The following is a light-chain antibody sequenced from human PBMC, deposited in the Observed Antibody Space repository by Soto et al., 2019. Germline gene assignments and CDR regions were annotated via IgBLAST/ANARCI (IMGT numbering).Light chain of an antibody. V-gene: IGKV1-39*01. CDR2: AAS. CDR3: QQCYSTPMYT. J-gene: IGKJ2*01. CDR1: QGIRSY. Sequence: DIQMTQSPSSLAAAVGDRVTITCRASQGIRSYLNWYQQKPGKAPKLLIYAASSLQSGVPSRFSGSGSGTDFTHTISSLQLEDFATYYCQQCYSTPMYTFGQGTKPEIK.